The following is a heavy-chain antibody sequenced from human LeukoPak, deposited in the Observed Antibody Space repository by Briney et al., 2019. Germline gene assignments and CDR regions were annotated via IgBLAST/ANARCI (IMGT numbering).Heavy chain of an antibody. CDR2: IYPGDSDT. D-gene: IGHD2-2*01. Sequence: GESLKISCKGSGYSFTSYWIGWVRQMPGKGLEWMGIIYPGDSDTRYSPSFQGQVTISADKSISTAYLQWSSLKASDTAMYYCARHGFSGEYQLLPNWFDPWGQGTLVTVSS. J-gene: IGHJ5*02. CDR3: ARHGFSGEYQLLPNWFDP. CDR1: GYSFTSYW. V-gene: IGHV5-51*01.